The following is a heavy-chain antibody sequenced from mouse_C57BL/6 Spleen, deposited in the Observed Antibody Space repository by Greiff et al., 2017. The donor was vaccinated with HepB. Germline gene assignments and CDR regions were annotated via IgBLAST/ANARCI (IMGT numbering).Heavy chain of an antibody. CDR2: IYPGDGDT. V-gene: IGHV1-82*01. J-gene: IGHJ2*01. D-gene: IGHD2-3*01. CDR3: ARGDGPY. Sequence: LEESGPELVKPGASVKISCKASGYAFSSSWMNWVKQRPGKGLEWIGRIYPGDGDTNYNGKFKGKATLTADKSSSTAYMQLSSLTSEDSAVYFCARGDGPYWGQGTTLTVSS. CDR1: GYAFSSSW.